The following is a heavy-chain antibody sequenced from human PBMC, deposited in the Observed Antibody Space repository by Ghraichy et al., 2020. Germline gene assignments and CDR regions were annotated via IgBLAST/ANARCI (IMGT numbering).Heavy chain of an antibody. CDR1: GGSISSYY. Sequence: SETLSLTCTVSGGSISSYYWSWIRQPPGKGLEWIGYIYYSGSTNYNPSLKSRVTISVDTSKNQFSLKLSSVTAADTAVYYCARALRPLRAFDIWGQGTMVTVSS. CDR3: ARALRPLRAFDI. CDR2: IYYSGST. J-gene: IGHJ3*02. D-gene: IGHD4-17*01. V-gene: IGHV4-59*01.